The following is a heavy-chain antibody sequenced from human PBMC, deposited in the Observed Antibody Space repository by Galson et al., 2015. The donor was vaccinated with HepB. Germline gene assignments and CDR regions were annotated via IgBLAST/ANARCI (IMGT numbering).Heavy chain of an antibody. V-gene: IGHV1-69*13. CDR2: IIPIFGTA. J-gene: IGHJ6*02. CDR3: ARDVRIAARPESYGMDV. CDR1: GGTFSSYA. D-gene: IGHD6-6*01. Sequence: SVKVSCKASGGTFSSYAISWVRQAPGQGLEWMGGIIPIFGTANYAQKFQGRVTITADESTSTAYMELSSLRSEDTAVYYCARDVRIAARPESYGMDVWGQGTTVTVSS.